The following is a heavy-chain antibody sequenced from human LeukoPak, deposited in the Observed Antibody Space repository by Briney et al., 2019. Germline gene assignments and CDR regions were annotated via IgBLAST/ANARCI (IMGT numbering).Heavy chain of an antibody. CDR3: ARDLGSGIYSSKYYYYYMDV. CDR1: GFTFSSYS. D-gene: IGHD6-13*01. CDR2: ISSSSTI. Sequence: TGGSLRLSCAASGFTFSSYSMNWVRQAPGKGLEWVSYISSSSTIYYADSVKGRFTISRDNAKNSLYLQMNSLRAEDTAVYYCARDLGSGIYSSKYYYYYMDVWGKGTTVTVSS. J-gene: IGHJ6*03. V-gene: IGHV3-48*01.